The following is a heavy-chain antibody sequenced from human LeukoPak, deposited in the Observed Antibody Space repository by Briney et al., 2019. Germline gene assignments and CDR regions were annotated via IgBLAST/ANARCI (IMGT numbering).Heavy chain of an antibody. D-gene: IGHD6-13*01. V-gene: IGHV3-30*02. CDR1: GLTLSSYG. CDR3: AKDRDWASAAGTDFDY. J-gene: IGHJ4*02. Sequence: QSGGSLSLSCAASGLTLSSYGMHWVRQAPGKGLGWGPFIGYDGSNKYYADSVKGRFTISRDNSKNTLYLQTNSLRAEDTAVYYCAKDRDWASAAGTDFDYWGQGTLVTVSS. CDR2: IGYDGSNK.